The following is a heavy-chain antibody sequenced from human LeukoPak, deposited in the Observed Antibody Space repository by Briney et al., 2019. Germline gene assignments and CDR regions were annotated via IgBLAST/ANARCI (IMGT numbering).Heavy chain of an antibody. CDR3: ARGGAPAVYFDY. D-gene: IGHD1-26*01. J-gene: IGHJ4*02. Sequence: GGSLRLSCAASGFIFSSHGMHWIRQAPGKGLEWVALISHAGSNEYYAASVKGRFTISRDNSNNEFYLQMNSLRPEDTAVYYCARGGAPAVYFDYWGQGALVTVSS. V-gene: IGHV3-30*03. CDR1: GFIFSSHG. CDR2: ISHAGSNE.